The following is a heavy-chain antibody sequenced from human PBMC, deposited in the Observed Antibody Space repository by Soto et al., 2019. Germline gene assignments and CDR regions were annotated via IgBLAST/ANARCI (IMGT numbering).Heavy chain of an antibody. D-gene: IGHD5-12*01. CDR2: INAGNGNT. CDR3: ARNEVGLRVFDY. CDR1: GYTFTSYA. V-gene: IGHV1-3*05. J-gene: IGHJ4*02. Sequence: QVQLVQSGAEEKKPGASVKVSCKACGYTFTSYAMHWVRQAPGQRLEWMGWINAGNGNTKYSQKLQGRVTITRDTSASTAYMELSSLRSEDTAVYYCARNEVGLRVFDYWGQGTLVTVSS.